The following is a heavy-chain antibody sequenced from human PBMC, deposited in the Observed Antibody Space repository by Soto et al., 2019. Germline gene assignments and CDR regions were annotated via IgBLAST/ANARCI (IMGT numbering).Heavy chain of an antibody. CDR3: VRVAPGGRFDD. CDR2: IHYTGTT. J-gene: IGHJ4*02. V-gene: IGHV4-59*01. Sequence: SETLSLTCTVSRGSINNSYWTWIRQPPGKRLEWIGYIHYTGTTSYNPSLRGRVTMSVDTSNNQFSLNLSSVTAADTAVYYCVRVAPGGRFDDWGPGNMVTVSS. CDR1: RGSINNSY. D-gene: IGHD2-21*01.